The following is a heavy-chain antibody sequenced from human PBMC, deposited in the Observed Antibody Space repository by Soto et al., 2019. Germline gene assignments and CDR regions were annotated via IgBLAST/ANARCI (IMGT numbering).Heavy chain of an antibody. V-gene: IGHV3-30*18. Sequence: QVQLVESGGGVVQPGRSLRLSCAASGFTFSSYGMHWVRQAPGQGLEWVAVISYDGSNKYYADSVKGRFTISRDNSKNTLYLQMNSLRAEDTAVYYCANTDYYGSGSRFDYWGQGTLVTVSS. CDR1: GFTFSSYG. D-gene: IGHD3-10*01. J-gene: IGHJ4*02. CDR3: ANTDYYGSGSRFDY. CDR2: ISYDGSNK.